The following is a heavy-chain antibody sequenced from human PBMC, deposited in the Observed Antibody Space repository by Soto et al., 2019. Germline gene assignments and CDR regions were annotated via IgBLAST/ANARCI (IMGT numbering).Heavy chain of an antibody. CDR2: ISWDGDSA. V-gene: IGHV3-43*01. CDR1: GFTFDDYT. J-gene: IGHJ4*02. CDR3: AKGTRGNSPELDF. D-gene: IGHD1-1*01. Sequence: LRLSCAASGFTFDDYTMHWVRQTPGKGLEWVSLISWDGDSAYYADSVRGRFTISRDNSKNSLFLQMNNVRAEDAALYFCAKGTRGNSPELDFWGQGTLVTVSS.